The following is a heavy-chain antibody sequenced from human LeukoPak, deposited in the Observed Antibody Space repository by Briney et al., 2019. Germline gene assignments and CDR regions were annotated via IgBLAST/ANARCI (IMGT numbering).Heavy chain of an antibody. D-gene: IGHD4-17*01. J-gene: IGHJ5*02. CDR2: IYYTGST. CDR1: GGSISSYY. CDR3: ARGPVTTMDNWFDP. V-gene: IGHV4-59*01. Sequence: SETLSLTCIVSGGSISSYYWSWIRQPPGKGLEWIGYIYYTGSTNYNPSLKSRITISVDTSKSQFSLKLTSVTAADTAFYYCARGPVTTMDNWFDPWGQGTLVTVSS.